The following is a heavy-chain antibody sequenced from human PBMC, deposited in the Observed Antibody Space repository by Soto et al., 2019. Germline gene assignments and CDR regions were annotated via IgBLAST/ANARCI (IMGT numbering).Heavy chain of an antibody. CDR1: GGSISSGGYY. J-gene: IGHJ6*02. V-gene: IGHV4-31*03. D-gene: IGHD3-3*01. CDR3: ARASITIFGVVRSPGNYGMDV. CDR2: IYYSGST. Sequence: SETLSLTCTVSGGSISSGGYYWSWIRQQPGKGLEGVGYIYYSGSTYYTPYLKSRVTISVATSKNQFSLKLSSVTAADTAVYSCARASITIFGVVRSPGNYGMDVWGQGTTVTVSS.